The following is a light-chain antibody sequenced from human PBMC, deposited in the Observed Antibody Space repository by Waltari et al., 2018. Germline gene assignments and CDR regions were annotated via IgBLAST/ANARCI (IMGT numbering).Light chain of an antibody. Sequence: SYDLTQPPPVSVSPGQTATIFCSGHKLSEKYVSWDHQRPGQSPLLVIYQDRKRPSGIPDRFSGSNSGNPATLTISGTQSMDEGDYYCQAWDSSTVVFGGGTKLTVL. CDR2: QDR. CDR3: QAWDSSTVV. CDR1: KLSEKY. J-gene: IGLJ2*01. V-gene: IGLV3-1*01.